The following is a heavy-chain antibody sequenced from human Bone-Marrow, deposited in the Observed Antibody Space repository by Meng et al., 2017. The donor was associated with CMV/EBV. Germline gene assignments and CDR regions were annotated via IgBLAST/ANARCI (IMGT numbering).Heavy chain of an antibody. V-gene: IGHV3-53*05. CDR2: IYSGGST. CDR1: GFTVSSNY. CDR3: ARGYLAAGIDYYYGMDV. D-gene: IGHD6-19*01. J-gene: IGHJ6*02. Sequence: ETLSLTCAASGFTVSSNYMSWVRQAPGKGLEWVSVIYSGGSTYYADSVKGRFTSSRDNSKNTLYLQMNSLRAEDTAVYYCARGYLAAGIDYYYGMDVWGQGTTVTVSS.